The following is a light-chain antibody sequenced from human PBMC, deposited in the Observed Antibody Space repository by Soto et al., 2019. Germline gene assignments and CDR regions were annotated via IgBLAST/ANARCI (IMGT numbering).Light chain of an antibody. Sequence: QSVLTQPPSASGTPGQRVSISCSGSISNIGSNTVNWYQQLPGTAPKLLIYSNNQRPSGVPDRFSGYKSGTSASLAISGLQSEDEADYYCAAWDDSLNGVVFGGGTQLTVL. CDR3: AAWDDSLNGVV. CDR1: ISNIGSNT. V-gene: IGLV1-44*01. J-gene: IGLJ2*01. CDR2: SNN.